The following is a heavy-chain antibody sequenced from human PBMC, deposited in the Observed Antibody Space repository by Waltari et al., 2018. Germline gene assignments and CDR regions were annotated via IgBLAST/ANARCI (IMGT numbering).Heavy chain of an antibody. D-gene: IGHD3-3*01. CDR3: ARDERITIFGVAGGFYFDY. Sequence: EVQLVESGGGLVQPGGSLRLSCAASGFTFSSYWMSWVRQAPGKGLEWVANIKQDGSEKYYVDSVKGRFTISRDNAKNSLYLQMNSLRAEDTAVYYCARDERITIFGVAGGFYFDYWGQGTLVTVSS. J-gene: IGHJ4*02. CDR1: GFTFSSYW. V-gene: IGHV3-7*01. CDR2: IKQDGSEK.